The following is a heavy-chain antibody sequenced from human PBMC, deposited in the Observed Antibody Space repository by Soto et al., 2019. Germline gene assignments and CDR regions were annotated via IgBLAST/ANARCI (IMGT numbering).Heavy chain of an antibody. D-gene: IGHD6-19*01. CDR2: ISGSGGSA. J-gene: IGHJ5*02. V-gene: IGHV3-23*01. Sequence: EVQLLESGGGLVQPGGSLRLSCAASGFTFSSYAMTWVRQAPGKGLEWVSVISGSGGSAQYADSVRGRFTLSRDNAWDTVYLHMNSLRVEDTAIYYCAKDLISSGWSTWFDPRGQGTLVTVSS. CDR3: AKDLISSGWSTWFDP. CDR1: GFTFSSYA.